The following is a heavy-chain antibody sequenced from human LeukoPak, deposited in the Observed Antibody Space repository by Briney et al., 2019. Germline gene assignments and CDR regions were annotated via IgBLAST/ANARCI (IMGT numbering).Heavy chain of an antibody. CDR2: ISSSSSYI. D-gene: IGHD2-2*01. Sequence: PGGALRLSCAAPGFTFSSYSMNWGRPAPGKGLEWVSSISSSSSYIYYADSVKGRFTISRDNAKNSLYLQMNSLRAEDTAVYYCARDPSRLDYWGQGTLVTVSS. CDR1: GFTFSSYS. CDR3: ARDPSRLDY. V-gene: IGHV3-21*01. J-gene: IGHJ4*02.